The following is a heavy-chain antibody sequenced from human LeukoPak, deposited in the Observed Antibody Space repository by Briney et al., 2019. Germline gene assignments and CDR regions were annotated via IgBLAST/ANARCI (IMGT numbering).Heavy chain of an antibody. V-gene: IGHV3-74*01. D-gene: IGHD3-16*01. CDR2: INSDGSST. Sequence: PGGSLRLSCAASGFTFSSYWMHWVRQAPGKGLVWVSRINSDGSSTSYADSVKGRFTISRDNAKNSLYLQMNSLRAEDTAVYYCARDRSVSAYSFYYYYGMDVWGQGTTVTVSS. CDR3: ARDRSVSAYSFYYYYGMDV. CDR1: GFTFSSYW. J-gene: IGHJ6*02.